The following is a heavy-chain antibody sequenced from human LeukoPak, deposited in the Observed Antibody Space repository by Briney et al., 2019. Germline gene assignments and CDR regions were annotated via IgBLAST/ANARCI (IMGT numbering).Heavy chain of an antibody. CDR1: GFTFSSYA. CDR2: IPYDGSNK. Sequence: PGGSLRLSCAASGFTFSSYAMHWVRQAPGKGLEWVAVIPYDGSNKYYADSVKGRFTISRDNAKNSLYLQMNSLRAEDTAVYYCASQPSYYDFWSGYYSRNSYYFDYWGQGTLVTVSS. CDR3: ASQPSYYDFWSGYYSRNSYYFDY. D-gene: IGHD3-3*01. J-gene: IGHJ4*02. V-gene: IGHV3-30-3*01.